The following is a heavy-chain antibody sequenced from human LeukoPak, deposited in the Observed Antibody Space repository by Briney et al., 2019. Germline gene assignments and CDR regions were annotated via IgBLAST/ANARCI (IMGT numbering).Heavy chain of an antibody. Sequence: SVKVSCKASGGTFSSYAISWVRQAPGQGLEWMGRIIPIFGTANYAQKLQGRVTITTDESTSTAYMELSSLRSEDTAVYYCARESPKMYSSGWSNAFDIWGQGTMVTVSS. V-gene: IGHV1-69*05. J-gene: IGHJ3*02. CDR2: IIPIFGTA. CDR3: ARESPKMYSSGWSNAFDI. CDR1: GGTFSSYA. D-gene: IGHD6-19*01.